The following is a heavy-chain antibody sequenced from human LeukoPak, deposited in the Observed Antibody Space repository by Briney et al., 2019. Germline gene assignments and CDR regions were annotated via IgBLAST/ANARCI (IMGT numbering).Heavy chain of an antibody. V-gene: IGHV4-4*07. CDR1: GGSITDYY. J-gene: IGHJ4*02. CDR2: IYTSGNT. CDR3: ARGYSSSWSLDY. Sequence: PSETLSLTCTVSGGSITDYYWTWIRQPPGRALEWIGRIYTSGNTNYNPSLKSRVTISVDKSKNQFSLKLSSVTAADTAVYYCARGYSSSWSLDYWGQGTLVTVSS. D-gene: IGHD6-13*01.